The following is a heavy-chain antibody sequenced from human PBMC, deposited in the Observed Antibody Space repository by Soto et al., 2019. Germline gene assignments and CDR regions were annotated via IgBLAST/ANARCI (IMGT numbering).Heavy chain of an antibody. CDR3: AKDHPLRFLEWLQVPLEFDY. Sequence: VGSLRLSCAASGFTFSSYAMSWVRQAPGKGLEWVSAISGSGGSTYYADSVKGRFTISRDNSKNTLYLQMNSLRAEDTAVYYCAKDHPLRFLEWLQVPLEFDYWGQGTLVTVSS. V-gene: IGHV3-23*01. D-gene: IGHD3-3*01. CDR2: ISGSGGST. CDR1: GFTFSSYA. J-gene: IGHJ4*02.